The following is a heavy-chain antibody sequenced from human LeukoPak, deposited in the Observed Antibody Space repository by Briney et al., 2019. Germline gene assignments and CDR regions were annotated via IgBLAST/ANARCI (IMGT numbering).Heavy chain of an antibody. J-gene: IGHJ4*02. CDR1: GYTFTCYY. CDR3: ARPGIVGALGDFDY. CDR2: INPNSGGT. D-gene: IGHD1-26*01. V-gene: IGHV1-2*02. Sequence: GSVKVSCKASGYTFTCYYMHWVRQAPGQGLEWMGWINPNSGGTNYAQKFQGRVTMTRDTSISTAYMELSRLRSDDTAVYYCARPGIVGALGDFDYWGQGTLVTVSS.